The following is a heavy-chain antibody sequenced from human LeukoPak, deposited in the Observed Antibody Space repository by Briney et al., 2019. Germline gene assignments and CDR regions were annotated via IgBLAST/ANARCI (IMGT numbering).Heavy chain of an antibody. D-gene: IGHD3/OR15-3a*01. CDR2: IFGSGGSA. CDR1: GFTFNSYA. CDR3: ASDRSGLYYFDF. J-gene: IGHJ4*02. Sequence: GGSLRLSCAASGFTFNSYAMYWVRQAPGKGLEWISGIFGSGGSAHYADSVKGRFTISRDNSKNTLYLQMNSLRAEDTAVYYCASDRSGLYYFDFWGQGRLVTVSS. V-gene: IGHV3-23*01.